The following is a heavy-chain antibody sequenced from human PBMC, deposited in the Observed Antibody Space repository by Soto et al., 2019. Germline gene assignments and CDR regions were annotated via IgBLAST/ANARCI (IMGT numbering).Heavy chain of an antibody. Sequence: PGGSLRLSCAASGFTFSNAWMSWVRQAPGKGLEWVGRIKSKTDGGTTDYAAPVKGRFTISRDDSKNTLYLQMNSLKTEDTAVYYCTTDQYGSGDFFYWGQGTLVTVSS. CDR3: TTDQYGSGDFFY. V-gene: IGHV3-15*01. CDR2: IKSKTDGGTT. D-gene: IGHD3-3*01. J-gene: IGHJ4*02. CDR1: GFTFSNAW.